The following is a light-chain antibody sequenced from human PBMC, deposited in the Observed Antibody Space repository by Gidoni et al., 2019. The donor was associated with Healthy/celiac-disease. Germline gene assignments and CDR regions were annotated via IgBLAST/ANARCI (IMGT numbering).Light chain of an antibody. CDR2: AAS. Sequence: DIQMTQSPSSLSASVGDRVTITCRASQSISSYLNWYQQKPGKAPKLLIYAASSLQSGVPSRFSGSGSGTDFTLTISSLQPEDFATYYCQQSYSTPPLTFGGGTKVGIK. J-gene: IGKJ4*01. CDR1: QSISSY. V-gene: IGKV1-39*01. CDR3: QQSYSTPPLT.